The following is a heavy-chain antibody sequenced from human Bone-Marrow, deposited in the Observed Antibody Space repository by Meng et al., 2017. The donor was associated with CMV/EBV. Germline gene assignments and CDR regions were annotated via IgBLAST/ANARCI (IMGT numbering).Heavy chain of an antibody. CDR2: INSDGSST. CDR1: GFTFDDYG. D-gene: IGHD1-14*01. V-gene: IGHV3-74*01. Sequence: GESLKISCAASGFTFDDYGMSWVRQAPGKGLEWVSRINSDGSSTSYADSVKGRFTISRDNAKNTLYLQMNSLRAEDTAVYYCARGPPGPRSYYYYYGMDVWGQGTTVTVSS. CDR3: ARGPPGPRSYYYYYGMDV. J-gene: IGHJ6*02.